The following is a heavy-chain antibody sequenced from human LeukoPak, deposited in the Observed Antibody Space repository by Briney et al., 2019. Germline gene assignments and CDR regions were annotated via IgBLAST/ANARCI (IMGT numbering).Heavy chain of an antibody. J-gene: IGHJ6*02. CDR1: GFTFSTYT. CDR3: AKDNSNYRSGMDV. D-gene: IGHD4-11*01. Sequence: PGGSLRLSCVVSGFTFSTYTMNWVRQAPGKGLEWVSSISSGSRDIYYADSLKGRFTISRDNAKNSLYLQMSSLRAEDTAVYYCAKDNSNYRSGMDVWGQGTTVTVSS. CDR2: ISSGSRDI. V-gene: IGHV3-21*01.